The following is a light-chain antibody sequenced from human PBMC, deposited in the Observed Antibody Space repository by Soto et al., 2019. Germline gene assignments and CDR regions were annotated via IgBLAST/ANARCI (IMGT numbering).Light chain of an antibody. J-gene: IGKJ5*01. Sequence: EFVLTQSPATLSLAPGDRATLSCRASQSVSSYLAWYQQKPGQAPRLLIYDASNRATGIPARFSGTGSGTDGTITINNLEPEDCEVYDCQVRTNWSIAFGRGTRLEIK. CDR2: DAS. V-gene: IGKV3-11*01. CDR1: QSVSSY. CDR3: QVRTNWSIA.